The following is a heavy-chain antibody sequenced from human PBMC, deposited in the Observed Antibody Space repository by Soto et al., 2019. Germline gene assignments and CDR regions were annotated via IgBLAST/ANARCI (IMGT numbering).Heavy chain of an antibody. J-gene: IGHJ4*02. CDR3: ARIQSHYGNFDEFDS. CDR1: GFTFSLYR. V-gene: IGHV3-21*01. CDR2: IDISSNYI. D-gene: IGHD4-17*01. Sequence: PGGSLRLSCAASGFTFSLYRMNWVRQAPGKGLEWVSSIDISSNYIYYADSVKGRFTISRDNAKNSLYLQMNNLRAEDTAVYYCARIQSHYGNFDEFDSWSQGALVTVSS.